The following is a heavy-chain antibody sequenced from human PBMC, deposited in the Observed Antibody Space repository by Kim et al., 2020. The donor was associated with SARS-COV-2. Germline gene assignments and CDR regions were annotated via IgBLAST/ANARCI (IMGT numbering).Heavy chain of an antibody. Sequence: RGGSTYYADSVKGRFTIPRDNSKTTLYLQMNSLRAEDTAVYYCARTSSYWGQGTLVTVSS. CDR2: RGGST. V-gene: IGHV3-66*01. J-gene: IGHJ4*02. D-gene: IGHD3-16*02. CDR3: ARTSSY.